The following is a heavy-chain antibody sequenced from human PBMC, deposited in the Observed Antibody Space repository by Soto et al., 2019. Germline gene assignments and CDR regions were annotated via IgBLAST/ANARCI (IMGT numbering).Heavy chain of an antibody. CDR1: GFTFSNAW. V-gene: IGHV3-15*01. CDR3: TTKYTLYYHEVDV. J-gene: IGHJ6*02. CDR2: IKSKSEGGTI. D-gene: IGHD1-26*01. Sequence: KAGGSLRLSCAASGFTFSNAWMTWVRQAPGKGLEWIGRIKSKSEGGTIDYAAPVKGRFTISRDDSENTLSLQMNSLKTEDTAVYYCTTKYTLYYHEVDVWGQGTTVTVSS.